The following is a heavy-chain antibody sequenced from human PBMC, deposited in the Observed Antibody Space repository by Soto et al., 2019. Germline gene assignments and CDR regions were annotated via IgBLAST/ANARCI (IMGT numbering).Heavy chain of an antibody. CDR2: IYYSGST. V-gene: IGHV4-31*03. CDR3: ARGNVANYFEP. J-gene: IGHJ5*02. D-gene: IGHD1-7*01. CDR1: GGSISSGGYY. Sequence: SETLSLTCTVSGGSISSGGYYWSWIRQHPGKGLEWIGYIYYSGSTYYNPSLKSRVTISVDTSKNQFSLKLSSVTAADTAVYYCARGNVANYFEPWGQGTLVTVSS.